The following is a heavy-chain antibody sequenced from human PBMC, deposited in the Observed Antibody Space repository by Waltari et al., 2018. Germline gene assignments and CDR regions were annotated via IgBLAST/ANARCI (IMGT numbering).Heavy chain of an antibody. J-gene: IGHJ6*02. D-gene: IGHD1-26*01. CDR1: EFTFRAYA. CDR3: ARDSFGHGRQSSYHFGMDV. Sequence: EVQLVESGGDLVKPGGSLRLSCVGSEFTFRAYAMNWVRQGPGKGRDGLPPVSSGASHTDYADSVKGRCTISRDDAKNSVYLEMKRLRVDDTAVYYCARDSFGHGRQSSYHFGMDVWGQGTTVTVSS. V-gene: IGHV3-21*02. CDR2: VSSGASHT.